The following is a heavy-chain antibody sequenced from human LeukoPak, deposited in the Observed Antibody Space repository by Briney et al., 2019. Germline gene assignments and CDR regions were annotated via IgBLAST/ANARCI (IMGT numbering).Heavy chain of an antibody. Sequence: ASVKVSCKASGGTFSSYAISWVRQAPGQGLEWMGGIIPIFGTANYAQKFQGRVTITTDTSTSTVYMELRSLRSDDTAVYYCARVQSSSWGYAFDIWGQGTMVTVSS. CDR1: GGTFSSYA. D-gene: IGHD6-13*01. V-gene: IGHV1-69*05. J-gene: IGHJ3*02. CDR2: IIPIFGTA. CDR3: ARVQSSSWGYAFDI.